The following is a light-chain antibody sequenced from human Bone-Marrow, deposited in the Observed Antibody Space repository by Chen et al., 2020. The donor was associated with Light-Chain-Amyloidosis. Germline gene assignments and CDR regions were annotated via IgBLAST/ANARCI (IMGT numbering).Light chain of an antibody. CDR2: RDT. V-gene: IGLV3-25*03. Sequence: SHELTQPPSVSVAPGQTARTPCSGDDLPTKYAYWYQQKPGQAPVLVIHRDTERPSGISERFSGSSSGTTATLTISGVQAEDEADYHCQSADSSGTYEVIFGGGTKLTVL. J-gene: IGLJ2*01. CDR1: DLPTKY. CDR3: QSADSSGTYEVI.